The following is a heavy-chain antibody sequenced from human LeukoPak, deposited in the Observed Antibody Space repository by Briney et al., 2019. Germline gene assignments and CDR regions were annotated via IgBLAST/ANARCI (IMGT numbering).Heavy chain of an antibody. J-gene: IGHJ4*02. CDR1: GYTFTSYA. Sequence: ASVKVSCKASGYTFTSYAMNWVRQAPGQGLEWMGWINPNSGGTNYAQKFQGRVTMTRDTSISTAYMELSRLRSDDTAVYYCARGPLASPRPDYWGQGTLVTVSS. CDR2: INPNSGGT. CDR3: ARGPLASPRPDY. V-gene: IGHV1-2*02.